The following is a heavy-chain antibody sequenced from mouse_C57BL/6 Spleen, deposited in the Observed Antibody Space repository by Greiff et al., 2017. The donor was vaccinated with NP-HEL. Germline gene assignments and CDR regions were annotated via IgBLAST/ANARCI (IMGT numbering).Heavy chain of an antibody. D-gene: IGHD2-4*01. CDR3: ANLYDYDYVDY. CDR2: IHPNSGST. Sequence: QVQLQQPGAELVKPGASVKLSCKASGYTFTSYWMHWVKQRPGQGLEWIGMIHPNSGSTNYNEKFKSKATLTVDKSSSKAYIQLSSLTSEDSAVYYGANLYDYDYVDYWGQGTTLTVSS. CDR1: GYTFTSYW. J-gene: IGHJ2*01. V-gene: IGHV1-64*01.